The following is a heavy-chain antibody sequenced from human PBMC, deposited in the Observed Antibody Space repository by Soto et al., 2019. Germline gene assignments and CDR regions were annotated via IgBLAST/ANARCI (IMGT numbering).Heavy chain of an antibody. CDR3: RTQWLD. V-gene: IGHV3-15*01. CDR2: IKKKTDGGTT. CDR1: GFTFSDAW. J-gene: IGHJ4*02. D-gene: IGHD6-19*01. Sequence: PGGSLRLSCAASGFTFSDAWMSWVRQAPGKGLEWVGLIKKKTDGGTTDYAAPVKGRFTISRDDLKNTLYLQMSSLKTEDKAVYYCRTQWLDWGQGTLVTVSS.